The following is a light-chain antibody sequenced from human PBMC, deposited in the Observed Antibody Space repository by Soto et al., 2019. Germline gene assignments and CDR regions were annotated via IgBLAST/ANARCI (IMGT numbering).Light chain of an antibody. V-gene: IGKV1-33*01. J-gene: IGKJ5*01. CDR3: QQYENLPT. Sequence: DIQMTQSPSTLSASVGGRVTIACQASQNINNYLNWYQQKPGRAPKLLIYDASNLEAGVPSRFRGSGSGTDFTFTISRLQPEDIATYYCQQYENLPTFGQGTRLEI. CDR1: QNINNY. CDR2: DAS.